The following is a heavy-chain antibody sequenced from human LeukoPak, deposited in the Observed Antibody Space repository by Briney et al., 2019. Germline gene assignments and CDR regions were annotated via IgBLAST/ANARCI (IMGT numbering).Heavy chain of an antibody. J-gene: IGHJ4*02. CDR2: ISSSGSTI. D-gene: IGHD5-24*01. CDR1: GFTFSDYY. CDR3: ARDQGGGRNGYNLVDY. V-gene: IGHV3-11*01. Sequence: GGSLRLSCAASGFTFSDYYMSWIRQAPGKGLEWVSYISSSGSTIYHADSVKGRFTISRDNAKNSLYLQMNSLRAEDTAVYYCARDQGGGRNGYNLVDYWGRGTLITVSS.